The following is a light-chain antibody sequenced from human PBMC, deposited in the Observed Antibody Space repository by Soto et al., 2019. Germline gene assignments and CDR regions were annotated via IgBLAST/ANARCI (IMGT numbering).Light chain of an antibody. CDR3: SSYTSSSTLV. J-gene: IGLJ1*01. V-gene: IGLV2-14*01. CDR1: SSDVGGYNY. Sequence: QSALTQPASVSGSPGQSITISCTGTSSDVGGYNYVSWYQQHPGKAPKLMIYEVSNRPSGVSNRLSGSKSGNTASLTISGLQAEDEADYYCSSYTSSSTLVFGTGTKVTLL. CDR2: EVS.